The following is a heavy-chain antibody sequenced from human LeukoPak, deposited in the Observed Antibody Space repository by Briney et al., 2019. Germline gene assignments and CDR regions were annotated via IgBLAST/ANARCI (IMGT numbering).Heavy chain of an antibody. CDR1: GGSISTGGYY. D-gene: IGHD4-17*01. V-gene: IGHV4-31*03. CDR3: AREEDTALDY. Sequence: PSETLSLTCTVSGGSISTGGYYWIWIRQHPGKGLEWIGHIYYSGSTYYNPSLKSRVTISLDTSKNQFSLKLSSVTAADTAVYYCAREEDTALDYWGQGTLVTVSS. CDR2: IYYSGST. J-gene: IGHJ4*02.